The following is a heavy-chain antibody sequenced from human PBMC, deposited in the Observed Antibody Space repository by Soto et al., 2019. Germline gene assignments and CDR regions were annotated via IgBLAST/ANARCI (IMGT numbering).Heavy chain of an antibody. CDR1: GGSFSGYY. J-gene: IGHJ6*03. CDR3: ARGMMSSLRGVLGYYYYYYMDV. D-gene: IGHD3-16*01. CDR2: INHSGST. Sequence: QVQLQQWGAGLLKPSETLSLTCAVYGGSFSGYYWSWIRQPPGKGLEWIGEINHSGSTNYNPSLKSRVTISADTSKNQFSLKLSSVTAADTAVYYCARGMMSSLRGVLGYYYYYYMDVWGKGTTVTVSS. V-gene: IGHV4-34*01.